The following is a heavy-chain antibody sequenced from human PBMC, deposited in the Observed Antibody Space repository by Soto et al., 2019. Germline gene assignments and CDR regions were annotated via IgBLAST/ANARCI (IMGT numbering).Heavy chain of an antibody. V-gene: IGHV4-39*01. CDR2: IYYSGST. J-gene: IGHJ4*02. CDR1: GGSISSSSYY. Sequence: QLQLQESGPGLVKPSETLSLTCTVSGGSISSSSYYWGWIRQPPGKGLEWIGSIYYSGSTYYNPSLKSRVTISVDTSKNQFSLKLSSVTAADTAVYYCARRWGYSYGYVDYWGQGTLVTVSS. CDR3: ARRWGYSYGYVDY. D-gene: IGHD5-18*01.